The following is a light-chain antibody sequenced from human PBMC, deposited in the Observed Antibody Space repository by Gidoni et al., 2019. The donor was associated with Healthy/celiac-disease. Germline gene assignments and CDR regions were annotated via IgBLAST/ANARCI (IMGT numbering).Light chain of an antibody. CDR2: AAS. V-gene: IGKV1-39*01. Sequence: IQMTQSPSSLSASVGHRVTITCRASQSISSYVNLYQQKPGKAPKLLIYAASSLQSGVPSRCSGSGAGKDFTLTISSLQPEDFATYYWQQSYRTPRTFGQGTKVEIK. J-gene: IGKJ2*01. CDR1: QSISSY. CDR3: QQSYRTPRT.